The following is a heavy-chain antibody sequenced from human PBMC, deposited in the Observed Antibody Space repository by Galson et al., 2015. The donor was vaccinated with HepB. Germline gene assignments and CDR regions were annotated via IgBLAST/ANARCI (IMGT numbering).Heavy chain of an antibody. CDR1: GFTFSSSA. D-gene: IGHD2-2*01. CDR3: ARDVQPAAILVFSPWFDP. CDR2: ISYDGTNE. V-gene: IGHV3-30-3*01. Sequence: SLRLSCAASGFTFSSSAMHWVRQAPGKGLEWVAFISYDGTNEYYEDSVKGRFTISGDNSRNTLYLQMTRLRVEDTAMYFCARDVQPAAILVFSPWFDPWGQGTLVTVSS. J-gene: IGHJ5*02.